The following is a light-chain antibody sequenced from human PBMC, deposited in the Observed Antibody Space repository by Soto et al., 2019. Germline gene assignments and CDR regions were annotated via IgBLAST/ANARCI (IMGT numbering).Light chain of an antibody. CDR3: QQYSNWPLWT. Sequence: EIVMTQSPATLSVSPGERATLSCRASQSVSSNLAWYQQKPGQAPRLLIYGASTRATGIPARFSGSGSGTEFTLTIRSLQSEDFAVYYCQQYSNWPLWTFGQGTKVEIK. J-gene: IGKJ1*01. CDR2: GAS. V-gene: IGKV3-15*01. CDR1: QSVSSN.